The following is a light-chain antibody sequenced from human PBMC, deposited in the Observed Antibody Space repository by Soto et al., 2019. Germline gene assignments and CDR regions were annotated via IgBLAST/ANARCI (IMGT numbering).Light chain of an antibody. CDR2: WAS. CDR3: QQYYSTPYT. CDR1: QSVLYSSNNKNN. Sequence: DIVMIQSPDSLAVSLGERATINCKSSQSVLYSSNNKNNLAWYQQKPGQPPKLLIYWASTRESGVPDRFSGSGSGTDFTLTISSLQAEDVAVYYCQQYYSTPYTFGQGTKLETK. J-gene: IGKJ2*01. V-gene: IGKV4-1*01.